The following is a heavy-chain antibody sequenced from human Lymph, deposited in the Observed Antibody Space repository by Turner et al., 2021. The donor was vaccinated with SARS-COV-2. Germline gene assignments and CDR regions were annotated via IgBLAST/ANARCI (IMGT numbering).Heavy chain of an antibody. CDR3: ARGSGSYLSAFDN. Sequence: QVQLVESGGGVVQPGRSLRLSCAASGFTFSTYAIHWVRQAPGKGPEWVAVISYDGFNKYYSDSVKGQFTISRDNSKNTLYLQMSSLRAEDTAVYYCARGSGSYLSAFDNWGQGTMVTVSS. D-gene: IGHD1-26*01. J-gene: IGHJ3*02. CDR1: GFTFSTYA. CDR2: ISYDGFNK. V-gene: IGHV3-30*04.